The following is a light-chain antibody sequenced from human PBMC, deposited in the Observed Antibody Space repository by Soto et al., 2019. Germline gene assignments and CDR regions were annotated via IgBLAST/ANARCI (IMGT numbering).Light chain of an antibody. V-gene: IGKV3-15*01. J-gene: IGKJ4*01. CDR3: QQYSAWPLT. Sequence: EIVMTQSPATLSASPGEKATLSCRASQSLNNNLAWYQQKPGQGPRLLIYFASTRATGIPARFSGSGSGTEFSLTISSLQSEDFASYYCQQYSAWPLTFGGGTKVETK. CDR2: FAS. CDR1: QSLNNN.